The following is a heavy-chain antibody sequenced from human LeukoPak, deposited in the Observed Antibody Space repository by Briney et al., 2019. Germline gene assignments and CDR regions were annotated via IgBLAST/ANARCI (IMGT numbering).Heavy chain of an antibody. Sequence: GGSLRLSCAASGFTFSSHAMSWVRQAPGKGLEWVSAISGSGGSTYYADSVKGRFTISRDNSKNTLYLQMNSLRAEDTAVYYCAKDGSLDYYDSSGYYRFGYWGQGTLVTVSS. D-gene: IGHD3-22*01. J-gene: IGHJ4*02. CDR2: ISGSGGST. CDR3: AKDGSLDYYDSSGYYRFGY. V-gene: IGHV3-23*01. CDR1: GFTFSSHA.